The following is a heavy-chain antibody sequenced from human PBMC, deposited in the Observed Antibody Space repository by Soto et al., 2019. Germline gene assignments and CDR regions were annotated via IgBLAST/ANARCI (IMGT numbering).Heavy chain of an antibody. CDR2: ISSSSSTI. CDR1: GFTFSSYS. D-gene: IGHD4-17*01. Sequence: GGSLRLSCAASGFTFSSYSMNWVRQAPGKGLEWVSYISSSSSTIYYADSVKGRFTISRDNAKNSLYLQMNSLRAEDTAVYYCARIMTTVTANYFDYWGQGTLVTVSS. J-gene: IGHJ4*02. CDR3: ARIMTTVTANYFDY. V-gene: IGHV3-48*01.